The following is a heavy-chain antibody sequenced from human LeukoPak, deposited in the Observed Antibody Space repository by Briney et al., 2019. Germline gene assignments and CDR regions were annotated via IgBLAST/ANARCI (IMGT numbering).Heavy chain of an antibody. D-gene: IGHD1-7*01. CDR3: AKVPSVITGTTGY. Sequence: GGSLRLSCAASGFTFSSYAMSWVRQAPGKGLEWVSAISGSGGSTYYADSVKSRFTISRDNSKNTLYLQMNSLRAEDTAVYYCAKVPSVITGTTGYWGQGTLVTVSS. CDR2: ISGSGGST. V-gene: IGHV3-23*01. J-gene: IGHJ4*02. CDR1: GFTFSSYA.